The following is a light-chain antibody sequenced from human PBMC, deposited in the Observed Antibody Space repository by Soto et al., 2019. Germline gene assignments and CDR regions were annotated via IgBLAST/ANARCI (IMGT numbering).Light chain of an antibody. CDR3: CSYTSSSTPVV. CDR2: EVS. V-gene: IGLV2-14*01. J-gene: IGLJ2*01. CDR1: SSDVGGYNY. Sequence: QSALTQPASVSGSPGQSITISCTGTSSDVGGYNYVSWYQQHPGKAPKLMIYEVSNRPSGVSHRFSGSKSGNTASLTISGLQAEDEADYYCCSYTSSSTPVVFGGGTKLTVL.